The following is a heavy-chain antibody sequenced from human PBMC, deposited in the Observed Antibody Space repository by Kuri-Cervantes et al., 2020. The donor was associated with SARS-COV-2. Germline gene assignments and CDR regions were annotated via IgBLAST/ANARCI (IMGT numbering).Heavy chain of an antibody. CDR2: ISSESAYI. Sequence: GGSLRLSCAASGFSFSTYAMTWVRQARGKGLEWVSSISSESAYIYYAESVRGRFAISRDNARKSVYLQMNSLRAEDTAVYYCAIDPRTVATRLPGYWGQGTRVTRSS. D-gene: IGHD5-12*01. V-gene: IGHV3-21*01. CDR3: AIDPRTVATRLPGY. CDR1: GFSFSTYA. J-gene: IGHJ4*02.